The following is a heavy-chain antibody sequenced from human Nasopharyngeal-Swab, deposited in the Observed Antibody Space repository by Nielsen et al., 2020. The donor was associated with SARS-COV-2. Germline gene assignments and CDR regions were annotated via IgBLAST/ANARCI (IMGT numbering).Heavy chain of an antibody. CDR2: ISSSSSYI. V-gene: IGHV3-21*01. J-gene: IGHJ3*02. CDR3: ARSGYPRAMHAFDI. Sequence: GESLKICCAASGFTFSSYSMNWVRQARGKGLEWVSSISSSSSYIYYADSVKGRFTISRDNAKNSLYLQMNSQRAEDTAVYYCARSGYPRAMHAFDIWGQGTMVTVSS. CDR1: GFTFSSYS. D-gene: IGHD5-12*01.